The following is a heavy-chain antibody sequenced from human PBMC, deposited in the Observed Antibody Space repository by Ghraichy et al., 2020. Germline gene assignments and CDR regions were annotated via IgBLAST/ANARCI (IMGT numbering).Heavy chain of an antibody. CDR3: AKAWGYCSGGTCPSYNWFDP. CDR2: ISANGGST. V-gene: IGHV3-23*01. D-gene: IGHD2-15*01. Sequence: GESLNISCAASGFTFSSYVMSWVRQAPGKGLEWVSSISANGGSTYYADSVKGRFIIFRDNSKDTLYLLMNSVRAEDAATYYCAKAWGYCSGGTCPSYNWFDPWGQGTLVTVSS. CDR1: GFTFSSYV. J-gene: IGHJ5*02.